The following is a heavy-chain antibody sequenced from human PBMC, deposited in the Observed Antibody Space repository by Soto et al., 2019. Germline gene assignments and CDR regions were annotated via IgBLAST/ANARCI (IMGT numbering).Heavy chain of an antibody. CDR1: GGSFSGYY. V-gene: IGHV4-34*01. D-gene: IGHD3-22*01. CDR3: ARAPHYYDSSGPFDY. J-gene: IGHJ4*02. Sequence: SETLSLTCAVYGGSFSGYYWSWIRQPPGKGLEWIGEINHSGSTNYNPSLKSRVTISVDTSKNQFSLKLSSVTAADTAVYYCARAPHYYDSSGPFDYWGQGTMVTVS. CDR2: INHSGST.